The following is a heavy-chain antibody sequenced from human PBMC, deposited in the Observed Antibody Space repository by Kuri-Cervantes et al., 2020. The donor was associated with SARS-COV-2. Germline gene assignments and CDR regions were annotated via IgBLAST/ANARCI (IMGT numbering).Heavy chain of an antibody. D-gene: IGHD3-22*01. CDR3: AREGYYDSSGNYAATGMDV. J-gene: IGHJ6*03. Sequence: GESLKISCAASGLTFGSYGMHWVRQTPGKGLQWVAVISYDGSKRYYADAVKGRFTISRDNSKNMLYLQMNSLRAEDTAVYYCAREGYYDSSGNYAATGMDVWGKGTTVTVSS. CDR2: ISYDGSKR. V-gene: IGHV3-30*03. CDR1: GLTFGSYG.